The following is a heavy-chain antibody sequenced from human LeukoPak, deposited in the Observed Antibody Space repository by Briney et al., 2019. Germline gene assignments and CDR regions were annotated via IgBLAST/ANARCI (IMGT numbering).Heavy chain of an antibody. CDR2: ISSSSSYI. CDR1: GFTFSSYS. V-gene: IGHV3-21*01. CDR3: ARDPQELRYFDWLSWSDIQNYYYMDV. D-gene: IGHD3-9*01. J-gene: IGHJ6*03. Sequence: PGGSLRLSCSASGFTFSSYSMNWVRQAPGKGLEWVSSISSSSSYIYYADSVKGRFTISRDNAKNSLYLQMNSLRAEDTAVYYCARDPQELRYFDWLSWSDIQNYYYMDVWGKGTTVTVSS.